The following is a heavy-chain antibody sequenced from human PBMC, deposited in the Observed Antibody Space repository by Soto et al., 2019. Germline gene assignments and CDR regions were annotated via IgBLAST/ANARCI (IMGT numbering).Heavy chain of an antibody. CDR1: GDSITTGGFY. J-gene: IGHJ3*02. CDR2: IYYGGTT. V-gene: IGHV4-61*08. D-gene: IGHD1-26*01. CDR3: ATERTMRARDDYYSDAFDI. Sequence: SETLSLTCTVSGDSITTGGFYWNWIRHHPDKGLEWIGYIYYGGTTDSLPSLKSRVTISIDTSKKEFSLKITSMTPADTAVYYCATERTMRARDDYYSDAFDIWGQGTMVTVSS.